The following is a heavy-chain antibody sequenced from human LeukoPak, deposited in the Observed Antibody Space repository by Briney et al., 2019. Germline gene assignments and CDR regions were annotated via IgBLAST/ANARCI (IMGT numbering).Heavy chain of an antibody. CDR3: AKDDHGGSGWRDYFDQ. D-gene: IGHD6-19*01. Sequence: GGSLRLSCAASGFTFSSNDMSWVRQAPGTGLEWVSAIGGGGTPYYADSVKGRFTISRDNSKNTLYLQMNSLRAEDTAVYSCAKDDHGGSGWRDYFDQWGQGTLVTVSS. J-gene: IGHJ4*02. V-gene: IGHV3-23*01. CDR1: GFTFSSND. CDR2: IGGGGTP.